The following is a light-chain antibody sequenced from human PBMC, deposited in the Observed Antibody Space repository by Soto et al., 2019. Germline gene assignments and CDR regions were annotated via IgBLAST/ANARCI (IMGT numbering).Light chain of an antibody. V-gene: IGLV1-44*01. CDR2: SNN. CDR3: ATWDDSRSGWV. CDR1: SSNIGSKT. J-gene: IGLJ3*02. Sequence: QSVLTQPPSASGTPGQRVTMSCSGSSSNIGSKTANWYQQLPGTAPTHLIHSNNQRPSGVPDRFSGSKSGTSASLAIIGLQSEDEADDYCATWDDSRSGWVFGGGTKLTVL.